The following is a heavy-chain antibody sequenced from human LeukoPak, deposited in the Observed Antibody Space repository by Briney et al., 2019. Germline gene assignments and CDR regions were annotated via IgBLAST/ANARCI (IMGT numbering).Heavy chain of an antibody. Sequence: GGSLRLSCAASGFSLSSPWMSWVRQAPGKGLEWVANIKEDGSEENYVGSVKGRFTISRDNAKNSLYLHMKSLRAEDTAVYYCARNTVSAAGDYWGQGTLVTVSS. J-gene: IGHJ4*02. CDR2: IKEDGSEE. V-gene: IGHV3-7*01. CDR1: GFSLSSPW. D-gene: IGHD6-13*01. CDR3: ARNTVSAAGDY.